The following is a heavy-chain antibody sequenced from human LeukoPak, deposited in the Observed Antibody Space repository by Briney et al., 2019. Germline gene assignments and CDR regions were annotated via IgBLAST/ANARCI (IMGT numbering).Heavy chain of an antibody. V-gene: IGHV3-15*01. CDR1: GFTFSSYS. Sequence: GGSLRLSCAASGFTFSSYSMNWVRQAPGKGLEWVGRIKRNTDGGTTDYAAPVNGRFAISRDDSKNTLYLQMNSLKTEDTAVYYCTAASEVLLWYGDVNFDYWGQGALVTVSS. D-gene: IGHD3-10*01. CDR3: TAASEVLLWYGDVNFDY. J-gene: IGHJ4*02. CDR2: IKRNTDGGTT.